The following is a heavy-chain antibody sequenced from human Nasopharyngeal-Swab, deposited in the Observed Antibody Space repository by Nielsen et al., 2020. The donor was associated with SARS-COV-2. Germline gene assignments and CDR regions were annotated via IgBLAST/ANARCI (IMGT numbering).Heavy chain of an antibody. CDR1: GGSISSYY. D-gene: IGHD3-9*01. J-gene: IGHJ6*03. V-gene: IGHV4-59*01. CDR3: ARISPSYYDILTGYYGYYYMDV. CDR2: IYYSEST. Sequence: SETLSLTCTVSGGSISSYYWSWIRQPPGKGLEWIGYIYYSESTNYNPSLKSRVTISVDTSKNQFSLKLSSVTAADTAVYYCARISPSYYDILTGYYGYYYMDVWGKGTTVTVSS.